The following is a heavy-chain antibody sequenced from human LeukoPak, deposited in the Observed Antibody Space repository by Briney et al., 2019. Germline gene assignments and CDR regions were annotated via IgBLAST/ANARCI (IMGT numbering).Heavy chain of an antibody. CDR3: AKMQGYFDY. J-gene: IGHJ4*02. V-gene: IGHV3-23*01. CDR1: GFSFSTNG. Sequence: GGSLRLSCAASGFSFSTNGMSWVRQAPGKGLEWVSAISGSGTTYYADSVKGRFTISRDNSKYTVSLQMNSLRPEDTAVYHCAKMQGYFDYWGQGTLVAVSS. CDR2: ISGSGTT.